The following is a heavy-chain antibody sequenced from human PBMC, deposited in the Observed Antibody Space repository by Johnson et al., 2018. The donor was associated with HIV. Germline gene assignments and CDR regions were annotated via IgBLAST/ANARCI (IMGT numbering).Heavy chain of an antibody. CDR1: GFTVSSNY. D-gene: IGHD6-13*01. CDR2: IAWQSGNL. V-gene: IGHV3-66*03. CDR3: ARGAAAAPGGFDI. J-gene: IGHJ3*02. Sequence: VQLVESGGGLIQPGGSLRLSCAASGFTVSSNYMSWVRQAPGKGLEWVSGIAWQSGNLAYADSVKGRFTISRDNAKNFLYLQMNSLRAEDTAVYYCARGAAAAPGGFDIWGQGTVVTVSS.